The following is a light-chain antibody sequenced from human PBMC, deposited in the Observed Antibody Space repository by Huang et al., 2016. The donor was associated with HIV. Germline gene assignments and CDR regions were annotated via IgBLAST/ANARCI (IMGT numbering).Light chain of an antibody. CDR3: MHAIESPRT. J-gene: IGKJ1*01. CDR2: LSA. Sequence: DIVMTQSPLSLSVTPGEPASISCRSSQSLLNSNGYNYLDWYFQKPGQFPQLLIYLSANRASGVPDRFSGSGAGTDFTLKISRVEAEDVGVYYCMHAIESPRTCGQGTKVEIK. CDR1: QSLLNSNGYNY. V-gene: IGKV2-28*01.